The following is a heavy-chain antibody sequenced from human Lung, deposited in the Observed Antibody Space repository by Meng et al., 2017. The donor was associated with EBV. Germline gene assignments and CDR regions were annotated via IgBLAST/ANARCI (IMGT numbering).Heavy chain of an antibody. Sequence: QGRRGQAGAGVKRPGASVKVCCKASGYTFTSYAMHWVRQGPGQRLEWMGWINAGNGNTKYSQKFQGRVTITRDTSASTAYMELSSLRSEDTAVYYCARVPLVGATSHVLDYWGQGTLVTVSS. V-gene: IGHV1-3*01. CDR2: INAGNGNT. D-gene: IGHD1-26*01. CDR3: ARVPLVGATSHVLDY. CDR1: GYTFTSYA. J-gene: IGHJ4*02.